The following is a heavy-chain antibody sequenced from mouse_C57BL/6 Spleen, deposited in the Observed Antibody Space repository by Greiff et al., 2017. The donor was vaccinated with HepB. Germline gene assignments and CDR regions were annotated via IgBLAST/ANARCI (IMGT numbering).Heavy chain of an antibody. CDR3: TGLTDAMDY. D-gene: IGHD4-1*01. Sequence: QVQLQQSGAELVRPGASVTLSCKASGYTFTDYEMHWVKQTPVHGLEWIGAIDPETGGTAYNQKFKGKAILTADKSSSTAYMGPRSLTSEDSAVYYCTGLTDAMDYWGQGTSVTVSS. J-gene: IGHJ4*01. V-gene: IGHV1-15*01. CDR2: IDPETGGT. CDR1: GYTFTDYE.